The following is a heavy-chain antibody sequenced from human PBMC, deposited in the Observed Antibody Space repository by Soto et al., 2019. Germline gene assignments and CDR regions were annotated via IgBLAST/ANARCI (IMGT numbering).Heavy chain of an antibody. V-gene: IGHV4-59*01. CDR1: GGSISSYY. D-gene: IGHD6-19*01. Sequence: QVQLQESGPGLVKPSETLSLACTVSGGSISSYYWSWIRQPPGKGLEWIGYIYYSGSTNYNPSLKSRVTISVDTSKNQFSLKLSSVTAADTAVYYCARVSPRIAVADDWGQGTLVTVSS. CDR2: IYYSGST. J-gene: IGHJ4*02. CDR3: ARVSPRIAVADD.